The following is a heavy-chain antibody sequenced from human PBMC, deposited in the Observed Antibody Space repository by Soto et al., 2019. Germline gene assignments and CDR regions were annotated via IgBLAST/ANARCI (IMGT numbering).Heavy chain of an antibody. Sequence: QVQLVESGGGVVQPGRSLRLSCAASGFTFSSYAMHWVRQAPGKGLEWVAVISYDGSNKYYADSVKGRFTISRDNSKNTLYLQMNSLRAEDTAVYYCARGWRDSSGYTYYWGHGTLVTVSS. V-gene: IGHV3-30-3*01. CDR3: ARGWRDSSGYTYY. CDR1: GFTFSSYA. CDR2: ISYDGSNK. J-gene: IGHJ4*01. D-gene: IGHD3-22*01.